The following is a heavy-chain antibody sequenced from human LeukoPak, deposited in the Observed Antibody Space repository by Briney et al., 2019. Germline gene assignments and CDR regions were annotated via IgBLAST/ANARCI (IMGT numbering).Heavy chain of an antibody. CDR2: INPSSGGT. V-gene: IGHV1-2*02. Sequence: SSVNVSCKASRYTFTGYYVHWMRQAPGQGREWMAWINPSSGGTDYAQKFQGRVNMTRDTSISTAYMVLARLTSDDTAVYYCARAVANSGMDVWGQGTTVTVSS. CDR1: RYTFTGYY. CDR3: ARAVANSGMDV. J-gene: IGHJ6*02. D-gene: IGHD5-12*01.